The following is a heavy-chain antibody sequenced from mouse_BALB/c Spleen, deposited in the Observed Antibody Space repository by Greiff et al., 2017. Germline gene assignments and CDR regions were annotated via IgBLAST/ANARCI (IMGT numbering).Heavy chain of an antibody. CDR1: GYTFTEYI. D-gene: IGHD2-2*01. J-gene: IGHJ2*01. V-gene: IGHV1-62-2*01. Sequence: VQLQQSGAGLVKPGASVKLSCKASGYTFTEYIIHWVKQRSGQGLEWIGWFYPGGGRIKYNEKFKDKATLTADKSSSTVYMELSRLTSEDSAVYFGARHEDRGAYGSDFDYWGEGTTVTVSS. CDR2: FYPGGGRI. CDR3: ARHEDRGAYGSDFDY.